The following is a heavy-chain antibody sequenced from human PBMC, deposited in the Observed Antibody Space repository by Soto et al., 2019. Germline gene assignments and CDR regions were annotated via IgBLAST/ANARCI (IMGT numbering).Heavy chain of an antibody. D-gene: IGHD3-10*01. CDR1: GFTFNNYA. CDR3: AKGRGGSGSLTPRVDL. V-gene: IGHV3-23*01. J-gene: IGHJ4*02. Sequence: EVQLLESGGGLVQPGGSLRLSCAASGFTFNNYAMTWVRQAQGKGLEWVSSISRGGDKTSYEDSVKGRLTVSRDGSKNTLYLQMSSLRAEDTAIYYCAKGRGGSGSLTPRVDLWGQGTLVTVSS. CDR2: ISRGGDKT.